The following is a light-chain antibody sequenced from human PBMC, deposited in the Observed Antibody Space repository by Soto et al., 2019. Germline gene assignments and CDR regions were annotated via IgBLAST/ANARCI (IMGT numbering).Light chain of an antibody. Sequence: EIVLTQSPSTLSSSPGERATLSCRASQSVGNNLAWYQQKPGQAPGLLIHEASTRATGIPARFSGSGSGTDFTLTISSLEPEDFAVYYWQQHDSWPLTFGGGTKVEIK. V-gene: IGKV3-11*01. CDR1: QSVGNN. CDR3: QQHDSWPLT. CDR2: EAS. J-gene: IGKJ4*01.